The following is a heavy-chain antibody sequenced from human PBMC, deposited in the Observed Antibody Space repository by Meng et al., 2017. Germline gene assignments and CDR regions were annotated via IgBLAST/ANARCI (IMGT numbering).Heavy chain of an antibody. CDR1: GITLSSNY. Sequence: GESLKISCAGSGITLSSNYMNWVRQAPGKGLEWVSVIHSGGRTDYIDSVRGRFTISRDNCKNTVYLQMNSLRAEDTAVYYCARYESLWTPLDYWGQGTLVTVSS. J-gene: IGHJ4*02. CDR3: ARYESLWTPLDY. V-gene: IGHV3-66*02. CDR2: IHSGGRT. D-gene: IGHD5-18*01.